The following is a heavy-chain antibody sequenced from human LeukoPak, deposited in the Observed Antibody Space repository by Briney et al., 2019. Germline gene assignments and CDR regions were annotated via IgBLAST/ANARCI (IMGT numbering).Heavy chain of an antibody. CDR2: IRVGAEYI. V-gene: IGHV3-23*01. D-gene: IGHD3-3*01. CDR3: ASGPPFLKYFEY. Sequence: PGGSLRLSCAASGFTFSTNVMSWFRQAPGEGLGWGSTIRVGAEYIFYADSVKGRFTISRDDSNNALYLQMHSLRAEDTALYYCASGPPFLKYFEYWGQGTLVTVSS. J-gene: IGHJ4*02. CDR1: GFTFSTNV.